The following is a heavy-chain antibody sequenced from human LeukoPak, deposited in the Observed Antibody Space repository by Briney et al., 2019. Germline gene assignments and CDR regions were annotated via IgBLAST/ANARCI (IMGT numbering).Heavy chain of an antibody. J-gene: IGHJ4*02. V-gene: IGHV1-46*01. CDR2: INPSGGGT. D-gene: IGHD2-21*02. CDR3: ARRSPAYCGGDCYLDH. CDR1: GYTFTTHY. Sequence: GASVKVTCKASGYTFTTHYRFWVRQAPGQGLEWMGMINPSGGGTSYSQRFQGRVTMTGDTSTSTVYMELNSLRSEDSAVYYCARRSPAYCGGDCYLDHWGQGTLVTVSS.